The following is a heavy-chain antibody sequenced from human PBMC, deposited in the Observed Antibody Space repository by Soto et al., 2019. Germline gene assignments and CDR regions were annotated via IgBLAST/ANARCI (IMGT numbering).Heavy chain of an antibody. CDR2: ISFDGSYK. CDR3: PRGYDLWSGYYYPYGMDV. Sequence: QVQLVESGGGVVQPGRSLRLSCAASGFIFSSYAMHWVRQAPGKGLEWVAVISFDGSYKYYADSVKGRFTISRDNSKNTLCLQMNSLRAEDTAVYYCPRGYDLWSGYYYPYGMDVWGQGTTVTVSS. CDR1: GFIFSSYA. V-gene: IGHV3-30-3*01. D-gene: IGHD3-3*01. J-gene: IGHJ6*02.